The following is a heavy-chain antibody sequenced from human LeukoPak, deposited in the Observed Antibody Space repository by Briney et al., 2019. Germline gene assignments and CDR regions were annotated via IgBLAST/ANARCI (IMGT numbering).Heavy chain of an antibody. Sequence: ESLKISRKGSGYSLPKYWISWVRQMPGKRLEWKGRIDPSDSYTNYSPSVQGHVAISADKSISTAYLQWSSLKASDTAMYYCARRPYYGSGSSDYWGQGTLVTVSS. J-gene: IGHJ4*02. V-gene: IGHV5-10-1*01. CDR1: GYSLPKYW. D-gene: IGHD3-10*01. CDR2: IDPSDSYT. CDR3: ARRPYYGSGSSDY.